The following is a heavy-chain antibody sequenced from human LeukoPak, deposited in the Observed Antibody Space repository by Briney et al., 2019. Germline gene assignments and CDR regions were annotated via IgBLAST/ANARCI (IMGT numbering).Heavy chain of an antibody. Sequence: GGSLRLSCAASGFTFSSYTMNWVRQAPGKGLEWVSVIYSGGSTYYADSVKGRFTISRDNSKNTLYLQMNSLRAEDTAVYYCAKDWKRGYSYGTLDYWGQGTLVTVSS. CDR2: IYSGGST. CDR3: AKDWKRGYSYGTLDY. D-gene: IGHD5-18*01. CDR1: GFTFSSYT. J-gene: IGHJ4*02. V-gene: IGHV3-23*03.